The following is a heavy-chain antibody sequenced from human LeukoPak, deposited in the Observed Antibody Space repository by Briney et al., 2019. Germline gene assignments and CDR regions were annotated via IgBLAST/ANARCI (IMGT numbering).Heavy chain of an antibody. CDR3: ARDRTIFGVAIEYYFDY. D-gene: IGHD3-3*01. CDR2: IYTSGNS. J-gene: IGHJ4*02. V-gene: IGHV4-4*07. Sequence: SETLSLTCAVYGESFSGYYWSWIRQPAGKGLEWIGRIYTSGNSNYNPSLKSRVTMSVDTSKNQFSLKLSSVTAADTAVYYCARDRTIFGVAIEYYFDYWGQGTLVTVSS. CDR1: GESFSGYY.